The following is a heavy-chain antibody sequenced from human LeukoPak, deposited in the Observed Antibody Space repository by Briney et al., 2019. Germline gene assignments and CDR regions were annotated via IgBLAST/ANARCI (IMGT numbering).Heavy chain of an antibody. CDR3: ARLDYDSRGYSYYFDY. CDR2: IYPGDSDT. D-gene: IGHD3-22*01. Sequence: GESLKISRKGSGYSFTSYWIGWVRQMPGKGLEWMGIIYPGDSDTRYSPSFQGQVTISADKSISTAYLQWSSLKASDTAMYYCARLDYDSRGYSYYFDYWGQGTLVTVSS. V-gene: IGHV5-51*01. CDR1: GYSFTSYW. J-gene: IGHJ4*02.